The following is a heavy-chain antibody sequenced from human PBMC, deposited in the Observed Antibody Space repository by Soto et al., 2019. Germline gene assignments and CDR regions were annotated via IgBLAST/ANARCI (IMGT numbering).Heavy chain of an antibody. CDR3: AKDSNERGHRPIYY. Sequence: GGSLRLSCAASGFTFDDCAMHWVRQAPGKGLEWVSGINWNSGSIGYADSVKGRFTISRDNAKNSLYLQMNRQRAEDTALYYCAKDSNERGHRPIYYRGQGTLLTPS. CDR2: INWNSGSI. CDR1: GFTFDDCA. V-gene: IGHV3-9*01. J-gene: IGHJ4*02. D-gene: IGHD3-10*01.